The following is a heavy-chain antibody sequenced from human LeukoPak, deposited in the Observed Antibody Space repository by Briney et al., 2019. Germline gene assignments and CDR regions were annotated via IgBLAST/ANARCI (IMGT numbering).Heavy chain of an antibody. D-gene: IGHD5-24*01. Sequence: GGSLRLSCAASGFTFSSCSMNWVRQAPGKGLEWVSSISSSSSYIYYADSVKGRFTISRDNAKNSLYLQMNSLRAEDTAVYYCAREGGGYSTTDYWGQGTLVTVSS. V-gene: IGHV3-21*01. CDR3: AREGGGYSTTDY. CDR1: GFTFSSCS. CDR2: ISSSSSYI. J-gene: IGHJ4*02.